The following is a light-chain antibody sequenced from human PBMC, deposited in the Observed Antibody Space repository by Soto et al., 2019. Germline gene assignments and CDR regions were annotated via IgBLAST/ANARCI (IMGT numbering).Light chain of an antibody. Sequence: DIQMTQAPSSLSSSVGYRVTITCRASQGSSNYLAWFQQKPGTAPKSLIYAASSLQSGVPSKFSGSGSGTDFTLTISSLQPEDFATYYCHQYNSYPITFGQGTRLEIK. CDR2: AAS. V-gene: IGKV1-16*02. CDR1: QGSSNY. J-gene: IGKJ5*01. CDR3: HQYNSYPIT.